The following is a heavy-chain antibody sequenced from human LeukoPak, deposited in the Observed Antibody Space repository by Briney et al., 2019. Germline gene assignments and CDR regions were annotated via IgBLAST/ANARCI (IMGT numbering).Heavy chain of an antibody. V-gene: IGHV1-69*06. Sequence: GASVKVSCKASGGTFSSYAISWVRQAPGQGLEWTGGIIPVFGTANYAQKFQGRVTITVDKSTSTAYMELSSLRSEDTAVYYCARGTYYYDSSGYQSMVVYYYYYMDVWGKGTTVTVSS. J-gene: IGHJ6*03. CDR1: GGTFSSYA. D-gene: IGHD3-22*01. CDR2: IIPVFGTA. CDR3: ARGTYYYDSSGYQSMVVYYYYYMDV.